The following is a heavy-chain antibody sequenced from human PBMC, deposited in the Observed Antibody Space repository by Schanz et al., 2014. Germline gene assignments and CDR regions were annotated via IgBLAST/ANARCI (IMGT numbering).Heavy chain of an antibody. CDR2: IIPVLAIA. D-gene: IGHD6-13*01. J-gene: IGHJ4*02. Sequence: QVQLVQSGAEVKKPGSSVKVSCTASGGTFSSYTISWIRQAPGQGLEWMGRIIPVLAIADYAQKFQGRVTMTRNTSISTAYMELSSLRSEDTAVYYCARDGVDAAAGGNYWGQGTLVTVSS. CDR1: GGTFSSYT. CDR3: ARDGVDAAAGGNY. V-gene: IGHV1-69*08.